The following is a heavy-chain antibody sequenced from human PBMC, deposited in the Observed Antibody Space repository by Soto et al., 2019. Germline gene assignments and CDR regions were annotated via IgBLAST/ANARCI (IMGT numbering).Heavy chain of an antibody. Sequence: PSETLSLTCTVSGGSISSGGYYWSWIRQHPGRGLEWIGYIYYTGSAYYNPSLKSRVTISVDTSKNQFSLKLSSVTAADTAVYYCARHCRVDTAMAIDYWGQGTLVTVSS. CDR2: IYYTGSA. J-gene: IGHJ4*02. CDR3: ARHCRVDTAMAIDY. CDR1: GGSISSGGYY. V-gene: IGHV4-39*01. D-gene: IGHD5-18*01.